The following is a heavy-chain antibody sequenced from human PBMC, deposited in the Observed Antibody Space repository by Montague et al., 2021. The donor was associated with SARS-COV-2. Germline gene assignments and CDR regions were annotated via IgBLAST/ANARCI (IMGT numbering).Heavy chain of an antibody. CDR2: IYYSGSVTT. CDR1: GGSINNYY. CDR3: ARRGGGEVFARFMYWSFDV. V-gene: IGHV4-59*13. D-gene: IGHD2-21*01. Sequence: SETRSPTCSVSGGSINNYYWGWVRQSPGKGLEWIGYIYYSGSVTTRYNPSLKSRVSISVDTSENQFSLKLTSVTAAVTAVYYCARRGGGEVFARFMYWSFDVWGRGSLVTVSS. J-gene: IGHJ2*01.